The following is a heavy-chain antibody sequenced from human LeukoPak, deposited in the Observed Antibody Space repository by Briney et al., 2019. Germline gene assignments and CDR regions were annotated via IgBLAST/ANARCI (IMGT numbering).Heavy chain of an antibody. J-gene: IGHJ6*03. CDR1: GFTFSTYG. Sequence: PGGSLRLSCAASGFTFSTYGMHWVRQAPGKGLEWVAFIRYDGSDKYYADSVKGRFTISRDNSKNTLSLQMNSLRPDDTAVYYCTGGGGLVRGVHYYYMDVWGKGTTVTISS. D-gene: IGHD3-10*01. V-gene: IGHV3-30*02. CDR3: TGGGGLVRGVHYYYMDV. CDR2: IRYDGSDK.